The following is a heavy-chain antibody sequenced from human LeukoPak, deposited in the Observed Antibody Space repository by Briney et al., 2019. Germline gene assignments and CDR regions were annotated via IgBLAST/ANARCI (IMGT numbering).Heavy chain of an antibody. CDR1: GGSFSGYY. Sequence: PSETLSLTCAVYGGSFSGYYWSWIRQPPGKGLEWIGEINHSGSTNYNPSLKSRVTISVDTSKNQFSLKLSSVTAADTAVYYCARQAHLALGPNWFDPWGQGTLVTVSS. CDR2: INHSGST. D-gene: IGHD7-27*01. V-gene: IGHV4-34*01. J-gene: IGHJ5*02. CDR3: ARQAHLALGPNWFDP.